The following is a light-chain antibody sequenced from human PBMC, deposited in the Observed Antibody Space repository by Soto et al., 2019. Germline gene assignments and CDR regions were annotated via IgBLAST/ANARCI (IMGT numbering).Light chain of an antibody. J-gene: IGLJ2*01. CDR3: QSYDSSLSLV. CDR2: STN. Sequence: QSVLTQPPSVSGAPGQTVTISCTGNRSNIGADFAVHWYQHLPGTAPKLLLFSTNTRPSGVPDRFSGSRSGTSASLAITGLQPEDEAYYYCQSYDSSLSLVFGGGTKLTVL. CDR1: RSNIGADFA. V-gene: IGLV1-40*01.